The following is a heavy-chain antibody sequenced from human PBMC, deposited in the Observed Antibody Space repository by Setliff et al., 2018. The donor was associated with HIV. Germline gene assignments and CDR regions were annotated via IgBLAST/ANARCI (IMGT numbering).Heavy chain of an antibody. J-gene: IGHJ3*01. D-gene: IGHD3-22*01. CDR1: GVSISSQY. V-gene: IGHV4-59*11. CDR2: IQYSDSS. CDR3: ARYGYSSGFFWVFGAFGV. Sequence: TSETLSLTCAVSGVSISSQYWSWIRQPQGKGLEWIASIQYSDSSHYNPSLQSRVTMSIDTSTKQFSLYLSSVNETDTAVYYCARYGYSSGFFWVFGAFGVWGQGKMVTVSS.